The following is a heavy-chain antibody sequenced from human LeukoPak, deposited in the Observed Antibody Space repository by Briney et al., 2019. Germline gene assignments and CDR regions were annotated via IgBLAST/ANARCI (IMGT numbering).Heavy chain of an antibody. D-gene: IGHD6-13*01. V-gene: IGHV3-21*01. Sequence: GGSLRLSCAPSGFTFSSYSMNWVRQAPGKGLEWVSSISSSSSYIYYADSVRGRFTISRDNAKNSLYLQMNSLRAEDTAVYYCARFKSGEKEQQLVRGPSYYFDYWGQGTLVTVSS. CDR2: ISSSSSYI. CDR1: GFTFSSYS. J-gene: IGHJ4*02. CDR3: ARFKSGEKEQQLVRGPSYYFDY.